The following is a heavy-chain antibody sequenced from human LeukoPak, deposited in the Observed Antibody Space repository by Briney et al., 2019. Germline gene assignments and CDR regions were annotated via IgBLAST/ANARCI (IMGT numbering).Heavy chain of an antibody. J-gene: IGHJ4*02. CDR2: IYHSGST. D-gene: IGHD3-10*01. Sequence: PSETLSLTCAVSGASISSGYWWSWVRKPPGKGLEWIGEIYHSGSTNHNPSLKRRVTISVDKSKSQFSLNLSSVTAADTAVYYCARDDTGVIRGIRFHYWGQGTLVTVSS. CDR3: ARDDTGVIRGIRFHY. V-gene: IGHV4-4*02. CDR1: GASISSGYW.